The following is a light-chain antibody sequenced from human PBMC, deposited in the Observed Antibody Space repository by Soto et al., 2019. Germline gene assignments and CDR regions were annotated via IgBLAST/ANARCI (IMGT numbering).Light chain of an antibody. Sequence: QLVLTQPSSASASLGASVKLTCTLSSGHSSYAIAWHQQQPEKGPRYLMKLNSDGSHSKGDGIPDRFSGSSSGAECYLTISSLQSEDEADYYCQTWGTGFVIFGGGTKLTVL. CDR1: SGHSSYA. J-gene: IGLJ2*01. CDR3: QTWGTGFVI. V-gene: IGLV4-69*01. CDR2: LNSDGSH.